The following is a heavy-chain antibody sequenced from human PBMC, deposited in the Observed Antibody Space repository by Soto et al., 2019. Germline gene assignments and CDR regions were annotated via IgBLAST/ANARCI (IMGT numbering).Heavy chain of an antibody. CDR1: GFTFSSYW. D-gene: IGHD2-2*01. J-gene: IGHJ3*02. Sequence: EAQLAESGGGLVQPGGSLRLSCAASGFTFSSYWIYWVRQVPGKGLLYVSRINNDGSGTTYADSVKGRFTLSRDNGKNTLYLQMNSLRAEDTAVYYGARAGANQAFDIWGQGTMVTVSS. CDR3: ARAGANQAFDI. V-gene: IGHV3-74*03. CDR2: INNDGSGT.